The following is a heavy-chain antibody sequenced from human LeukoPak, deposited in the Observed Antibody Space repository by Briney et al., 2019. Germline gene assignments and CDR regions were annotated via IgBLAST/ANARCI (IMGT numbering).Heavy chain of an antibody. CDR2: IIFDGGSS. CDR1: GFTFYDYT. V-gene: IGHV3-43*01. Sequence: GSLRLFCTASGFTFYDYTMHWLRHSPEKALEWVSLIIFDGGSSYSAYSVNGGFTITRDNSKNTLYLQMNSLRTEDTALYYCAKGWYYYDSGSFDYWGQGTLVTVSS. CDR3: AKGWYYYDSGSFDY. D-gene: IGHD3-10*01. J-gene: IGHJ4*02.